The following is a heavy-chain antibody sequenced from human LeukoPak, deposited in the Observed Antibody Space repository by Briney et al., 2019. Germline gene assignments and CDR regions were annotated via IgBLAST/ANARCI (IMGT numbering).Heavy chain of an antibody. D-gene: IGHD5-12*01. J-gene: IGHJ6*02. CDR1: GGSISSKSYY. V-gene: IGHV4-39*01. CDR2: MYYSGKT. CDR3: ARHDIVEGTTNYFYGMDV. Sequence: SETLSLTCTVSGGSISSKSYYWGWIRQPPGEGLEWIGTMYYSGKTYYNPSLKSRVSMSVDTSKNQFSLRLSSVTAADTAVYYCARHDIVEGTTNYFYGMDVWGQGTTVTVSS.